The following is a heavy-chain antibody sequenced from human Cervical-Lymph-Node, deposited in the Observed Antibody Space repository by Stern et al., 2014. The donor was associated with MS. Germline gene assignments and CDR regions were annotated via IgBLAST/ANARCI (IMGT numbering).Heavy chain of an antibody. D-gene: IGHD6-19*01. V-gene: IGHV3-64D*06. CDR1: GFTFSSYA. CDR3: VKSHAVAGTLDY. Sequence: EVQLVESGGGLVQPGGSLRLSCSASGFTFSSYAMHWVRQAPGQGLDYVSAISSNGGSTYYADSVKGRFTISRDNSKNTLYLQMSSLRAEDTAVYYCVKSHAVAGTLDYWGQGTLVTVSS. J-gene: IGHJ4*02. CDR2: ISSNGGST.